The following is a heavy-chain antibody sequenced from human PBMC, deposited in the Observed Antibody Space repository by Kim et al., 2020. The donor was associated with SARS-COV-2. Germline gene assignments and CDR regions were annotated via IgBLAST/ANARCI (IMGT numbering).Heavy chain of an antibody. CDR1: GGSISSGDYN. D-gene: IGHD3-3*01. Sequence: SETLSLTCTVSGGSISSGDYNWSWIRQPPGKGLEWIGYIYYSGSTYYNPSLKSRVTISVDTSKNQFSLKLSSVTAADTAVYSCARVGRCLVWLLSLSDYVYYLDVWGEGTTVTVSS. CDR2: IYYSGST. J-gene: IGHJ6*03. V-gene: IGHV4-30-4*01. CDR3: ARVGRCLVWLLSLSDYVYYLDV.